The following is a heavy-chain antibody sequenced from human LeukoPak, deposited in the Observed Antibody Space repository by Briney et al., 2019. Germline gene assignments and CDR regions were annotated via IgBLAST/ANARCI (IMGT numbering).Heavy chain of an antibody. J-gene: IGHJ5*02. CDR2: ISSSSSTI. CDR1: GFSFSSST. D-gene: IGHD2-15*01. CDR3: ARELAGCGSGGSCSNWFDP. Sequence: GGSLRLSCAASGFSFSSSTMNWVRQAPGKGLEWVSYISSSSSTIYYADSMKGRFTISRDNAKNSLYLQMNSLRDEDTAVYYCARELAGCGSGGSCSNWFDPWGQGTLVTVSS. V-gene: IGHV3-48*02.